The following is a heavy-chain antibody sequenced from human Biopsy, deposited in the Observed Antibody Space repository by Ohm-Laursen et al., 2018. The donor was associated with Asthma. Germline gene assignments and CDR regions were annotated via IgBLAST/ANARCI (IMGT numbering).Heavy chain of an antibody. CDR2: IYYSGST. D-gene: IGHD4-17*01. Sequence: TLSLTCTVSGGSINIGDYYWSWIRQHPVEGLEWIGHIYYSGSTYHNPSLKSRVSISLDTSKNQFSLSLTSVTAADTAVYYCARTTYGHDGFDPWGQGTLVTVSS. CDR3: ARTTYGHDGFDP. J-gene: IGHJ5*02. CDR1: GGSINIGDYY. V-gene: IGHV4-31*03.